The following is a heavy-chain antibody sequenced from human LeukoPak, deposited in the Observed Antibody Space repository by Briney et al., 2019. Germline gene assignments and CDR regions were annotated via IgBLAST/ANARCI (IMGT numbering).Heavy chain of an antibody. CDR2: ISYDGSNK. CDR3: ARVDPVHAFDY. V-gene: IGHV3-30*01. D-gene: IGHD4-17*01. J-gene: IGHJ4*02. Sequence: GSLRLSSAGSGFNLRSYAMQWVRQAPGKGLEWVAVISYDGSNKYYAGSVKGRFTISRDNSKNTLYLQMNSLRAEDTAVYYCARVDPVHAFDYWGQGTLVTVSS. CDR1: GFNLRSYA.